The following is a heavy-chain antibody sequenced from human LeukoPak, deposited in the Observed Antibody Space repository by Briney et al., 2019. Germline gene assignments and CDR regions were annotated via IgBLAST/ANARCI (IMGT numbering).Heavy chain of an antibody. Sequence: ASVKLSCKASGYTFTSYSMHWVRHAPGQGREWMAIINPSGSSTNYAQKFKGRVTMTRDTSTSTVYMDLSTLTSEDTAVYHCARTLMTTTGTDYWGQGTLVTVSS. V-gene: IGHV1-46*01. D-gene: IGHD1-1*01. CDR1: GYTFTSYS. CDR2: INPSGSST. CDR3: ARTLMTTTGTDY. J-gene: IGHJ4*02.